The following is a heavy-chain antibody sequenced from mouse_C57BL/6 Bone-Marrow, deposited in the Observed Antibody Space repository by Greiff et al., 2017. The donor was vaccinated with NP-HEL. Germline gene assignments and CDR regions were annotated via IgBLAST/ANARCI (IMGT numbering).Heavy chain of an antibody. V-gene: IGHV1-80*01. J-gene: IGHJ3*01. Sequence: VQLQQSGAELVKPGASVKISCKASGYEFSNYWMNWVKQRPGKGLEWIGQIYPGDGDTNYNGKFKDKATLTAEKSSRTAYMQLSRLTSEVSSVSFCARGAYWGQGTLVTVSA. CDR1: GYEFSNYW. CDR3: ARGAY. CDR2: IYPGDGDT.